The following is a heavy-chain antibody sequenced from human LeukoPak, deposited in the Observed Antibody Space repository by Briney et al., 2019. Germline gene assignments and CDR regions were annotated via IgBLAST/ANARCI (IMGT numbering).Heavy chain of an antibody. Sequence: ASVKVSCKASGYTFTSYAMHWVRQAPGQRLEWMGWINAGNGNTNYSQKLQGRVAITRDTSASTAYMELSSLRSEDTAVYYCAGGAPTGYYYYYGMDVWGKGTAVSVSS. CDR3: AGGAPTGYYYYYGMDV. CDR2: INAGNGNT. CDR1: GYTFTSYA. V-gene: IGHV1-3*01. D-gene: IGHD3-9*01. J-gene: IGHJ6*04.